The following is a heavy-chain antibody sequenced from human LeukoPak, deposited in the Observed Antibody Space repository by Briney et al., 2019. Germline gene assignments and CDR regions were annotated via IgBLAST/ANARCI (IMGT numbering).Heavy chain of an antibody. CDR1: GGSFSGYY. CDR2: INHSGST. Sequence: SETLSLTCAVYGGSFSGYYWSWIRQPPGKGLEWIGEINHSGSTNYNPSLKSRVTISVDTSKNQFSLKLSSVTAADTAVYYCARGPIAVGPYFDYWGQGTLVTVSS. CDR3: ARGPIAVGPYFDY. D-gene: IGHD6-19*01. V-gene: IGHV4-34*01. J-gene: IGHJ4*02.